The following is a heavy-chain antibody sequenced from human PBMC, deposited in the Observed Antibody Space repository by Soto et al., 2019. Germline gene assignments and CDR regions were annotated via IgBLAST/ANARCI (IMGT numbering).Heavy chain of an antibody. V-gene: IGHV3-23*01. CDR1: GFTFSSYA. CDR3: AKWGDYDSSGYYHY. J-gene: IGHJ4*02. Sequence: GGSLRLFCEASGFTFSSYAMIWVGQAAGKGLEWVSAISGSGRSTYYADSVKGRLTIARDNSKNTLYLQMNSLRAEDTVVYYCAKWGDYDSSGYYHYWGQGTLVTVSS. CDR2: ISGSGRST. D-gene: IGHD3-22*01.